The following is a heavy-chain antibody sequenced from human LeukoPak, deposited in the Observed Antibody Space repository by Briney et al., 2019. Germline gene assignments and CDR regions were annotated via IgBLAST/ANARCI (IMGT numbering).Heavy chain of an antibody. Sequence: ASVKVSCKVSGYTLTELSMHWVRQAPGKGLEWMGGFDPEDGETIYAQKFQGRVTMTEDTSTDTAYMELSSLRSEDTAVYYCATEYKFLAAAGFFDYWGQGTLVTVSS. CDR3: ATEYKFLAAAGFFDY. D-gene: IGHD6-13*01. V-gene: IGHV1-24*01. CDR1: GYTLTELS. CDR2: FDPEDGET. J-gene: IGHJ4*02.